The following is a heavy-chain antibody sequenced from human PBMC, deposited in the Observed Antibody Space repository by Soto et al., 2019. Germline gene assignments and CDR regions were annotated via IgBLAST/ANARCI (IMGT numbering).Heavy chain of an antibody. J-gene: IGHJ5*02. CDR3: GRVVPGAEARFGP. D-gene: IGHD2-2*01. CDR1: GYTFSNYG. V-gene: IGHV1-18*01. CDR2: ISLYSDGT. Sequence: ASVKVSCKTSGYTFSNYGITWVRQAPGQPLEWLGWISLYSDGTNYAQKFQGRVSMTTDTSTTTAYMELRSLRSDDTAVYYCGRVVPGAEARFGPWGQGTLVTVSS.